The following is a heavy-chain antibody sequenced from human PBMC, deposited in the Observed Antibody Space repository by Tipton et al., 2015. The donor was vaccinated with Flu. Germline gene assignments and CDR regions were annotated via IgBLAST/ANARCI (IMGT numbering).Heavy chain of an antibody. CDR3: ASLSFVTGYYNY. V-gene: IGHV4-39*07. CDR2: IYYSGST. D-gene: IGHD3-9*01. CDR1: GGSISSSSYY. J-gene: IGHJ4*02. Sequence: TLSLTCTVSGGSISSSSYYWGWIRQPPGKGLEWIGSIYYSGSTYYNPSLKSRVTISVDTSKNQFSLKLSSVTAADTAVYYCASLSFVTGYYNYWGQGTLVTASS.